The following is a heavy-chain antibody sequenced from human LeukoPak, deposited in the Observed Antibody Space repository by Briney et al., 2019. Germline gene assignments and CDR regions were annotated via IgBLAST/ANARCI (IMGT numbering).Heavy chain of an antibody. CDR2: ISSSSSYI. CDR1: GFTFSSYS. V-gene: IGHV3-21*01. CDR3: APHPNYDFWSGSSY. Sequence: GGSLRLSCAASGFTFSSYSMNWVRQAPGKGLEWVSSISSSSSYIYYADSVKGRFTISRDNAKNSLYLQMNSLRAEDTAVYYCAPHPNYDFWSGSSYWGQGTLVTVSS. D-gene: IGHD3-3*01. J-gene: IGHJ4*02.